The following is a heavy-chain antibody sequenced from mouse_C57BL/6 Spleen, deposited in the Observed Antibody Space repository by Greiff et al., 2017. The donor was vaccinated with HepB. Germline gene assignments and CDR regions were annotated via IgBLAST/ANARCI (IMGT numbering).Heavy chain of an antibody. J-gene: IGHJ2*01. Sequence: VMLVESGGDLVKPGGSLKLSCAASGFTFSSYGMSWVRQTPDKRLEWVATISSGGSYTYYPDSVKGRFTISRDNAKNTLYLQMSSLKSEDTAMYYCARHEDSTGFDYWGQGTTLTVSS. V-gene: IGHV5-6*02. CDR3: ARHEDSTGFDY. CDR1: GFTFSSYG. CDR2: ISSGGSYT.